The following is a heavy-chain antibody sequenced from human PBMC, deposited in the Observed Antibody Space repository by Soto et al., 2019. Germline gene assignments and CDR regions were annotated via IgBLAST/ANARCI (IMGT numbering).Heavy chain of an antibody. CDR2: ISGSGGST. Sequence: GGSLRLSCAASGFTFSSYAMSWVRQAPGKGLEWVSAISGSGGSTYYADSVKGRFTISRDNSKNTLYLQMNSLRAEDTAVYYCAKDYASRWGRRPFDYWGQGTLVTVSS. CDR1: GFTFSSYA. J-gene: IGHJ4*02. V-gene: IGHV3-23*01. CDR3: AKDYASRWGRRPFDY. D-gene: IGHD7-27*01.